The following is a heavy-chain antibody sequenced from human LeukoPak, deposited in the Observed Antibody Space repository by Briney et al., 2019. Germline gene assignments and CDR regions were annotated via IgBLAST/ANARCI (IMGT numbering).Heavy chain of an antibody. D-gene: IGHD3-3*01. CDR1: GGSISSTNW. CDR2: ISLTGRT. CDR3: AREGGFYRPLDY. V-gene: IGHV4-4*02. Sequence: SETLSLTCGVSGGSISSTNWWSWVRQPPGQGLEWIGEISLTGRTNYNPSLTGRLTLSVDLYENHISLKLTSVTAADTAVYYCAREGGFYRPLDYLGQGTLVTVSS. J-gene: IGHJ4*02.